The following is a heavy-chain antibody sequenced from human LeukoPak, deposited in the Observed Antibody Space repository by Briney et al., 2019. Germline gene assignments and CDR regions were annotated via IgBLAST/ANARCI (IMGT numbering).Heavy chain of an antibody. Sequence: SETLSLTCTVSGGSISSYYWSWIRQPPGKGLDWIGYIYYTGSTNYNPSLKSRVTISVDKSKNQFSLKLSSVTAADTAVYYCARDTPGAPRWGQGTLVTVSS. CDR2: IYYTGST. J-gene: IGHJ4*02. CDR1: GGSISSYY. V-gene: IGHV4-59*12. D-gene: IGHD1-26*01. CDR3: ARDTPGAPR.